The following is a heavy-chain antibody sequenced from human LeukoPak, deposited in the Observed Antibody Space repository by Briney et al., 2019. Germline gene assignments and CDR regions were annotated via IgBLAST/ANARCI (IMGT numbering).Heavy chain of an antibody. D-gene: IGHD4-17*01. CDR3: ARVLPSGTVTTLGY. J-gene: IGHJ4*02. Sequence: ASVKVSCKASGYTFTSYGISWVRQAPGQGLEWMGWISAYNGNTNYAQKLQGRVTMTTDTSTSTAYMELSRLRSDDTAVYYCARVLPSGTVTTLGYWGQGTLVTVSS. CDR2: ISAYNGNT. V-gene: IGHV1-18*01. CDR1: GYTFTSYG.